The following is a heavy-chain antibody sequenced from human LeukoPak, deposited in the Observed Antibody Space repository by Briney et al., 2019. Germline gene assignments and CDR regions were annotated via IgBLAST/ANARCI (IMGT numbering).Heavy chain of an antibody. CDR3: ARVGVLSIVVVSTSHYYYYMDV. J-gene: IGHJ6*03. D-gene: IGHD3-22*01. Sequence: SETLSLTCTVSGCSISSYYWSWIRQPAGKGLEWIACIYTSGSTNYNPSLKSRVTMSVDTSKNQFSLKLSSVTAADTAVYYCARVGVLSIVVVSTSHYYYYMDVWGKGTTVTVSS. CDR2: IYTSGST. CDR1: GCSISSYY. V-gene: IGHV4-4*07.